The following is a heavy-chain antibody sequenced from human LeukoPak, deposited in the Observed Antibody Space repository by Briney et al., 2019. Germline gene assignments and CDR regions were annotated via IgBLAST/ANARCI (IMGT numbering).Heavy chain of an antibody. Sequence: GGSLRLSCAASGFTFSTFAMIWVRQPPGKGLEWVSSIFPSGGEIHYADSVRGRFTISRDNSKSTLSLQMNSLRAEDTAIYYCAKVLSGSPPQAFEYWGQGTLLTVTS. CDR1: GFTFSTFA. CDR3: AKVLSGSPPQAFEY. V-gene: IGHV3-23*01. D-gene: IGHD1-26*01. J-gene: IGHJ4*02. CDR2: IFPSGGEI.